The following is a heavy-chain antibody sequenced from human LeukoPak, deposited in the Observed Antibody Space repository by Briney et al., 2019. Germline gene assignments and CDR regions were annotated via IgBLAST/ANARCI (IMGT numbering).Heavy chain of an antibody. CDR3: ARGQRYYYGMDV. CDR2: ISSSSSYI. J-gene: IGHJ6*02. V-gene: IGHV3-21*01. Sequence: GGSLRLSCAASGFTFSSYSMNWVRQAPGKGLEWVSSISSSSSYIYYADSVKGRFTISRDNAKNSLCLQMNSLRAEDTAVYYCARGQRYYYGMDVWGQGTTVTVSS. CDR1: GFTFSSYS.